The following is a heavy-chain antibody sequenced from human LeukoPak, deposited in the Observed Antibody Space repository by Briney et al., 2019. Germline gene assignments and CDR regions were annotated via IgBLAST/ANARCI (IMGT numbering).Heavy chain of an antibody. CDR3: ARTNYDILTGYSHYFDY. D-gene: IGHD3-9*01. J-gene: IGHJ4*02. V-gene: IGHV4-59*08. CDR2: IYYSGST. CDR1: GGSISSYY. Sequence: SETLSLTCTVSGGSISSYYWSWIRQPPGKGLEWIGYIYYSGSTNYNPSLKSRVTISVDTSKNQFSLKLSSVTAADTAVYYCARTNYDILTGYSHYFDYWGQGTLVTVSS.